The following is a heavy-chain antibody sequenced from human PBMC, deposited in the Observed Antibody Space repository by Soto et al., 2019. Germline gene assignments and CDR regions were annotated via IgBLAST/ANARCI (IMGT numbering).Heavy chain of an antibody. V-gene: IGHV4-59*08. D-gene: IGHD1-26*01. CDR2: IYYSGTT. CDR1: RGSISSYY. J-gene: IGHJ4*02. Sequence: SETLSLTCTVSRGSISSYYWNWIRQPPGKGLEWIGYIYYSGTTYYNPSLKSRVTISVDTSKNQFSLKLSSVTAADTAVYYCARVGFQNSWYGYWGQGTLVTVSS. CDR3: ARVGFQNSWYGY.